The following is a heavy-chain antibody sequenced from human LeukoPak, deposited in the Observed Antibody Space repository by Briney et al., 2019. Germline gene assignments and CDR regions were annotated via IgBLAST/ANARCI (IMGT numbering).Heavy chain of an antibody. V-gene: IGHV7-4-1*02. CDR3: ARDSHYFPDAFDI. CDR2: INTNTGNP. D-gene: IGHD2/OR15-2a*01. Sequence: GASVKVSCKASGYTFTSYAMNWVRQAPRQGLEWTGWINTNTGNPTYAQGFTGRFVFSLDTSVSTAYLQISSLKAEDTAVYYCARDSHYFPDAFDIWGQGTMVTVSS. J-gene: IGHJ3*02. CDR1: GYTFTSYA.